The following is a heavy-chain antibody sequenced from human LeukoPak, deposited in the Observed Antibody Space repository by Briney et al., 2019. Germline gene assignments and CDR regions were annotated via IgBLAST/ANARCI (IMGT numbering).Heavy chain of an antibody. Sequence: PSQTLSLTCTVSGGSISSGSYYWSWIRQPAGKGLQWIGRLHTSGSTNYNPSLRRRVTISVDTSKNQFSLKLRSMTAADTAVYYCARAVVEFDYWGQGTLVTVSS. V-gene: IGHV4-61*02. CDR1: GGSISSGSYY. CDR2: LHTSGST. D-gene: IGHD2-15*01. CDR3: ARAVVEFDY. J-gene: IGHJ4*02.